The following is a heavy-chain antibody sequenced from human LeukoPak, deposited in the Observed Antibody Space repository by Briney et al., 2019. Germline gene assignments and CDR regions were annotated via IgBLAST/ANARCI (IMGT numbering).Heavy chain of an antibody. Sequence: NSSETLSLTCTVSGGSISSGGYYWSWIRQHPGKGLEWIGYIYYSGSTYYNPSLRSRVTISVDTSKNQFSLKLSSVTAADTAVYYCAREMSYYYDSSAIRGAFDIWGQGTMVTVSS. V-gene: IGHV4-31*03. J-gene: IGHJ3*02. D-gene: IGHD3-22*01. CDR3: AREMSYYYDSSAIRGAFDI. CDR1: GGSISSGGYY. CDR2: IYYSGST.